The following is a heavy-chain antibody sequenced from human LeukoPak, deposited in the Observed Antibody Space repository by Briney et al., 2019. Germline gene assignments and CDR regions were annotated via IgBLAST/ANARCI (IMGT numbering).Heavy chain of an antibody. J-gene: IGHJ4*02. CDR2: ISNNGGYT. Sequence: GGSLRLSCAASGFTFSSSAMSWVRQAPGKGLEWVSAISNNGGYTYCADSVQGRFTISRDNSKSTLCLQMNSLRAEDTAVYYCAKQLGYCSDGSCYFPYWGQGTLVTVSS. V-gene: IGHV3-23*01. CDR1: GFTFSSSA. CDR3: AKQLGYCSDGSCYFPY. D-gene: IGHD2-15*01.